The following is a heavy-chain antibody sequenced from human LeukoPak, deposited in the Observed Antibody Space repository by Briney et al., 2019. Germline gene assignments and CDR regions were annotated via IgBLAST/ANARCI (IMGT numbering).Heavy chain of an antibody. Sequence: PGEPLKISCKGSGYSFTSYWIGWVRQMPGKGLEWMGIIYPGDSDTRYSPSFQGQVTISADKSISTAYLQWSSLKASDTAMYYCARRPRAYCGGDCYSPGAFDIWGQGTMVTVSS. V-gene: IGHV5-51*01. D-gene: IGHD2-21*02. CDR2: IYPGDSDT. CDR1: GYSFTSYW. CDR3: ARRPRAYCGGDCYSPGAFDI. J-gene: IGHJ3*02.